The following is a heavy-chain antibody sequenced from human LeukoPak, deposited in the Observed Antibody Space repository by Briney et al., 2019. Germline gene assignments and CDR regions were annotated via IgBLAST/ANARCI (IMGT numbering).Heavy chain of an antibody. D-gene: IGHD3-16*01. J-gene: IGHJ3*01. CDR1: GDSTTSYY. V-gene: IGHV4-59*01. Sequence: PSETLSLTCSLSGDSTTSYYWSWLRQSPAKGLEWLGLVYKTGDTNYHPSFRSRLSMSVDRSKTQVSLRLSSVTAADTAVYYCASGKYFYDDRASINRASRTAFDLWARGTMVIVSS. CDR3: ASGKYFYDDRASINRASRTAFDL. CDR2: VYKTGDT.